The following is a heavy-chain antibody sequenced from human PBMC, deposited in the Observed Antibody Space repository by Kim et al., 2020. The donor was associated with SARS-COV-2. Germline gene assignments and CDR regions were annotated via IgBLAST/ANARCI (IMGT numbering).Heavy chain of an antibody. Sequence: ASVKVSCKASGYTFTGYYMHWVRQAPGQGLEWMGWINPNSGGTNYAQKFQGRVTMTRDTSISTAYMELSRLRSDDTAVYYCARDPMGFKQDGVIYYYYGMDVWGQGTTVTVSS. CDR3: ARDPMGFKQDGVIYYYYGMDV. CDR2: INPNSGGT. V-gene: IGHV1-2*02. D-gene: IGHD3-10*01. CDR1: GYTFTGYY. J-gene: IGHJ6*02.